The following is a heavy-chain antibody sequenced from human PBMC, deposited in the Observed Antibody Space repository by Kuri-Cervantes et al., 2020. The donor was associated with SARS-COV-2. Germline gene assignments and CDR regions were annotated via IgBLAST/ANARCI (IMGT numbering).Heavy chain of an antibody. CDR1: GGSISSSSYY. CDR3: ARLGGGAD. J-gene: IGHJ4*02. Sequence: GSLRLSCTVSGGSISSSSYYWGWIRQPPGKGLEWIGSIYHSGSTYYNPSLKSRVTISVDTSKNQFSLKLSSVTAADTAVYYCARLGGGADWGQGTLVTVSS. CDR2: IYHSGST. V-gene: IGHV4-39*01. D-gene: IGHD1-26*01.